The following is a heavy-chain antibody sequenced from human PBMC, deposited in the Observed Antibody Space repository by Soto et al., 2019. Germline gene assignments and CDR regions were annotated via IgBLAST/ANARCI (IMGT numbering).Heavy chain of an antibody. CDR2: ISSSGSTI. D-gene: IGHD4-17*01. J-gene: IGHJ2*01. Sequence: XGSLILSCAASGFTFSSYEMNWVRQAPGKGLDWVSYISSSGSTIYYADSVKGRFTISRDNAKNSLYLQMNSLRAEDTAVYYCGTTGAYWYFDLWGRGTLVTVSS. V-gene: IGHV3-48*03. CDR1: GFTFSSYE. CDR3: GTTGAYWYFDL.